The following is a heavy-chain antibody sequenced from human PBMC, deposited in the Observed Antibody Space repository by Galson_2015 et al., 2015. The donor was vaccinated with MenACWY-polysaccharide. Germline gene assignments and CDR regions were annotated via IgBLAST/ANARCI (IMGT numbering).Heavy chain of an antibody. J-gene: IGHJ5*02. Sequence: TLSLTCSVSGGSISSSGYHWTWIRQHPRKGLEWIGYIFNSGGTNTNPSLKSRVTVSADRSKNQFSLKLSSVTAADTAVYYCAGIPSTTTSFGWFGPWGQGTLVTVSS. D-gene: IGHD3-3*01. CDR3: AGIPSTTTSFGWFGP. CDR2: IFNSGGT. CDR1: GGSISSSGYH. V-gene: IGHV4-31*03.